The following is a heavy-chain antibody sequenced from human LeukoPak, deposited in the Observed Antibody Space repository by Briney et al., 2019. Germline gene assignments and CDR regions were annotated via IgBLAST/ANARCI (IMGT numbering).Heavy chain of an antibody. D-gene: IGHD2-21*01. J-gene: IGHJ4*02. CDR3: AKGASPYWLVGYFDY. CDR1: GFTFGSYG. CDR2: ISYDGSNK. Sequence: GGSLRLSCAASGFTFGSYGMHWVRQAPGKGLEWVAVISYDGSNKYYADSVKGRFTISRDNSKNTLYLQMNSLRAEDTAVYYCAKGASPYWLVGYFDYWGQGTLVTVSS. V-gene: IGHV3-30*18.